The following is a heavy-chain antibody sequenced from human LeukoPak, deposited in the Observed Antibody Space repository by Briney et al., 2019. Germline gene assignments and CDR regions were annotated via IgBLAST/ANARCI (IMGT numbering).Heavy chain of an antibody. V-gene: IGHV4-34*01. CDR1: GGSFSGYY. CDR3: ARVGIAVAGTSRPNAVSDY. J-gene: IGHJ4*02. CDR2: INHSGST. Sequence: PSETLSLTCAVYGGSFSGYYWSWIRQPPGKGLEWIGEINHSGSTNYNPSLKSRVTISVDTSKNQFSLKLSSVTAADTAVYYCARVGIAVAGTSRPNAVSDYWGQGTLVTVSS. D-gene: IGHD6-19*01.